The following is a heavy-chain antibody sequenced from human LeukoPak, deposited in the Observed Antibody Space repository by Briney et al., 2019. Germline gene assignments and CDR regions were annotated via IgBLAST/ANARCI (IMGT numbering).Heavy chain of an antibody. CDR2: ISAGSNYI. CDR3: ARDEYDILTDYDY. D-gene: IGHD3-9*01. CDR1: GYTFSDYS. J-gene: IGHJ4*02. V-gene: IGHV3-21*01. Sequence: GGSLRLSCAASGYTFSDYSMNWVRQAPGKGLEWVSSISAGSNYIYYGDSVKGRFTISRDNAKNSLYLQMNSLRAEDTAVYYCARDEYDILTDYDYWGQGILVTVSS.